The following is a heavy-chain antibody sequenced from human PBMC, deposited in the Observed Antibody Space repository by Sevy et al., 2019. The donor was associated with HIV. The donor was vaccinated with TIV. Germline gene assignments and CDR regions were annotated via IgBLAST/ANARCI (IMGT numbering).Heavy chain of an antibody. V-gene: IGHV3-53*01. CDR2: IYSGGST. Sequence: GGSLRLSCAASGFTVSSNYMSWVRRAPGKGLEWVSVIYSGGSTYYADSVKGRFTISRDNSKNTLYLQMNSLRAEDTAVYYCATAYCGGDCYDYYYYYGMDVWGQGTTVTVSS. D-gene: IGHD2-21*02. CDR3: ATAYCGGDCYDYYYYYGMDV. CDR1: GFTVSSNY. J-gene: IGHJ6*02.